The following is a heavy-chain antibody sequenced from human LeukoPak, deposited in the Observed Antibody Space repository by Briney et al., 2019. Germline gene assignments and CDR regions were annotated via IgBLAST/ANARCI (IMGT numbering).Heavy chain of an antibody. D-gene: IGHD6-19*01. CDR1: GYTFTSYY. Sequence: GASVKVSCKASGYTFTSYYMHWVRQAPGQGLEWMGIINPSGGSTSYAQKFQGRVTITRDMSTSTAYMELSSLRSEDTAVYYCAAGRQWLDHLHYYYYGMDVWGQGTTVTVSS. V-gene: IGHV1-46*01. CDR2: INPSGGST. J-gene: IGHJ6*02. CDR3: AAGRQWLDHLHYYYYGMDV.